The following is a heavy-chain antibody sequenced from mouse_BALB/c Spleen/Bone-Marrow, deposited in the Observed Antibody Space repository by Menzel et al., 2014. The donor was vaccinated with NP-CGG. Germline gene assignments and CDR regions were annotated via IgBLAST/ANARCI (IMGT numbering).Heavy chain of an antibody. Sequence: VQLQQSGAELVRPGSSVKISCESSGYVFSTYWINWVKQRPGQGLEWIGQIYPGVGDTDYNGKFKDKATLTADKSSNTAYMLLSSLTSEDSAVYFCARGGISVDYWGQGTTLTVSS. CDR2: IYPGVGDT. J-gene: IGHJ2*01. CDR1: GYVFSTYW. V-gene: IGHV1-80*01. CDR3: ARGGISVDY.